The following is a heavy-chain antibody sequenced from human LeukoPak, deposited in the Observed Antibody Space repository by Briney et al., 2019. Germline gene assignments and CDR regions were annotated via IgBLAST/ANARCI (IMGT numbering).Heavy chain of an antibody. CDR2: ISGSGGST. V-gene: IGHV3-23*01. CDR1: GFTFSSYA. Sequence: GGSLRLSCAASGFTFSSYAMSWVRQAPGKGLEWVSAISGSGGSTYYADSVKGRFAISRDNSKNTLYLQMNSLRAEDTAVYYCARRAGAYSHPYDYWGQGTLVTVSS. J-gene: IGHJ4*02. D-gene: IGHD4/OR15-4a*01. CDR3: ARRAGAYSHPYDY.